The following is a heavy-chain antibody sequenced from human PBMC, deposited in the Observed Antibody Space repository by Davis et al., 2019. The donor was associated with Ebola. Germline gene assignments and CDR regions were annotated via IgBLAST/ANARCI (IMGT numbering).Heavy chain of an antibody. CDR3: ARDGRYSGYVGDY. Sequence: GGSLRLSCAASGFTFSSYGMHWVRQAPGKGLEWVAVISYDGSNKYYADSVKGRFTISRDNAKNSLYLQMNSLRAEDTAVYYCARDGRYSGYVGDYWGQGTLVIVSS. D-gene: IGHD5-12*01. CDR1: GFTFSSYG. J-gene: IGHJ4*02. CDR2: ISYDGSNK. V-gene: IGHV3-30*03.